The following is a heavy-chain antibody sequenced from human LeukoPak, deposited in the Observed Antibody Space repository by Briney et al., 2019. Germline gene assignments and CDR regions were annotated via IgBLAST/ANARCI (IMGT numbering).Heavy chain of an antibody. J-gene: IGHJ4*02. D-gene: IGHD6-13*01. V-gene: IGHV3-53*01. CDR3: ARDAAAAGSKFDY. CDR2: IYSGGST. Sequence: GGSLRLSCAASGFTVSNNYMRWVRQAPGKGLEWVSLIYSGGSTYYADSVKGRFTISRDNAKNSLYLQMNSLRAEDTALYYCARDAAAAGSKFDYWGQGTLVTVSS. CDR1: GFTVSNNY.